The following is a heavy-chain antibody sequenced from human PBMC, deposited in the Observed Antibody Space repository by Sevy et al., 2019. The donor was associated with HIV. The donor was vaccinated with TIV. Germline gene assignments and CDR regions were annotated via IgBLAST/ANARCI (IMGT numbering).Heavy chain of an antibody. J-gene: IGHJ6*02. CDR1: GDSISSNY. CDR3: ARREPSLYYGIDV. Sequence: SETLSLTCTVSGDSISSNYWSWIRQPPGKGLEWIGYIYYGGMTNYNPSLKSRVTILEDTSKNQFSLRLSSVTAAGTAVYYCARREPSLYYGIDVWGQGTTVTVSS. V-gene: IGHV4-59*01. CDR2: IYYGGMT.